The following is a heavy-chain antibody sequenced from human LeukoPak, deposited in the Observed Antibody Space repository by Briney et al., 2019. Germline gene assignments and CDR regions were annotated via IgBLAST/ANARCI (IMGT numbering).Heavy chain of an antibody. CDR1: GFTFTSSA. J-gene: IGHJ4*02. CDR3: AALPYYYDSSGYRAGY. V-gene: IGHV1-58*02. CDR2: IVVGSGNT. D-gene: IGHD3-22*01. Sequence: ASVKVSCKASGFTFTSSAMQWVRQARGQRLEWIGWIVVGSGNTNYAQKFQERVTITRDMSTSTAYMELSSLRSEDTAVYYCAALPYYYDSSGYRAGYWGQGTLVTVSS.